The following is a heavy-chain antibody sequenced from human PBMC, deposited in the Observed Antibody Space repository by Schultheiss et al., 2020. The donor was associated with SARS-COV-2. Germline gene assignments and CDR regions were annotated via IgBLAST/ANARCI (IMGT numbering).Heavy chain of an antibody. CDR2: IYHSGST. V-gene: IGHV4-4*02. CDR1: GGSISSSNW. D-gene: IGHD2-15*01. Sequence: SETLSLTCAVSGGSISSSNWWSWVRQPPGKGLEWIGAIYHSGSTNYNPSLKSRVTISVDKSKNQFSLKLSSVTAADTAVYYCARTCSGGSCYSGGFDYWGQGTLVTVSS. J-gene: IGHJ4*02. CDR3: ARTCSGGSCYSGGFDY.